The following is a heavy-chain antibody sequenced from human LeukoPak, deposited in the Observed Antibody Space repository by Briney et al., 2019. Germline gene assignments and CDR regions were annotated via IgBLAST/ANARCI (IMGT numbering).Heavy chain of an antibody. CDR3: ATTRWGYSSSWYTFDY. CDR2: IYYSGST. CDR1: GGSVSSYY. Sequence: SETLPLTCTVSGGSVSSYYWSWIRQPPGKGLEWIGYIYYSGSTNYNPSLKSRVTISVDTSKNQFSLKLSSVTAADTAVYYCATTRWGYSSSWYTFDYWGQGTLVTVSS. D-gene: IGHD6-13*01. V-gene: IGHV4-59*08. J-gene: IGHJ4*02.